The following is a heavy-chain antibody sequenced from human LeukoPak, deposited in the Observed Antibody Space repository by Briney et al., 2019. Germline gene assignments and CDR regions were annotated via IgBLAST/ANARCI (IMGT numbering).Heavy chain of an antibody. J-gene: IGHJ5*02. D-gene: IGHD6-13*01. CDR1: GGTFSSYA. V-gene: IGHV1-69*13. CDR2: IIPIFGTA. Sequence: GASVKVSCKASGGTFSSYAISWVRQAPGQGLEWMGGIIPIFGTANYAQKFQGRVTITADESTSTAYMELSSPRSEDTAVYYCARGELGAAAYTYNWFDPWGLGTLVTVSS. CDR3: ARGELGAAAYTYNWFDP.